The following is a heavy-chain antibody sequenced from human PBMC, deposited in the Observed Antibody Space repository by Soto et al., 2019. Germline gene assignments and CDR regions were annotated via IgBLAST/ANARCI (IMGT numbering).Heavy chain of an antibody. V-gene: IGHV4-59*08. D-gene: IGHD3-10*01. CDR1: GGSISSYY. CDR2: IYYSGST. J-gene: IGHJ6*02. Sequence: SETLSLTCTVSGGSISSYYWSWIRQPPGKGLEWIGYIYYSGSTNYNPSLKSRVTISVDTSKNQFSLKLSSVTAADTAVYYCARLQAGNTRYYYYGMDVWGQGTTVTVSS. CDR3: ARLQAGNTRYYYYGMDV.